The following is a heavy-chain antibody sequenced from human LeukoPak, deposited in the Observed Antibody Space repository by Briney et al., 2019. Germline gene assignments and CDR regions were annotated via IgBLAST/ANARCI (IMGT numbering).Heavy chain of an antibody. Sequence: GGSLRLSCAASGFTVSSNYMSWVRQAPGKGLEWVSVIYSGGSTYYADSVKGRFTISRDNSKNTLYLQMNSLRAEDTAVYYCARLYYYDSSGYFDAFDIWGQGTMVTVSS. V-gene: IGHV3-66*01. CDR3: ARLYYYDSSGYFDAFDI. D-gene: IGHD3-22*01. J-gene: IGHJ3*02. CDR1: GFTVSSNY. CDR2: IYSGGST.